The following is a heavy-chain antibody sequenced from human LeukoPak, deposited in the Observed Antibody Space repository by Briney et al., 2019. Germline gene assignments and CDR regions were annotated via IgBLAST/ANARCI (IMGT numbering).Heavy chain of an antibody. J-gene: IGHJ6*03. V-gene: IGHV4-61*02. Sequence: PSQTLSLTCTVSGGSISSGSYYWRWLRQPAGTGLEWIGRIYTSGSTNYNPSLKSRVTISVDTSKNQFSLKLSSVTAADTAVYYCARGGVLRELKGYYYYMDVWGKGTTVTISS. CDR3: ARGGVLRELKGYYYYMDV. CDR2: IYTSGST. D-gene: IGHD1-7*01. CDR1: GGSISSGSYY.